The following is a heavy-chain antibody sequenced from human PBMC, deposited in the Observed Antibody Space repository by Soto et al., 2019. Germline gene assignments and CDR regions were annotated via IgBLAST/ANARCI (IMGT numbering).Heavy chain of an antibody. CDR1: GITVGSYY. V-gene: IGHV3-53*01. J-gene: IGHJ4*02. Sequence: GGSLRLSCAVSGITVGSYYMSWVRQAAGKGLEWVSVIYAGTITYYADSVKGRFTIYRDNSKNTLNLEMNSLRVEDTAVYYCARIPYDNSGTIFDYWGQGTLVTASS. CDR2: IYAGTIT. D-gene: IGHD3-22*01. CDR3: ARIPYDNSGTIFDY.